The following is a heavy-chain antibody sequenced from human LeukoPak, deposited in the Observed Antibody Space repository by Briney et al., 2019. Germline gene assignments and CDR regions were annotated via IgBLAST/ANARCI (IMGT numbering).Heavy chain of an antibody. CDR1: GFTFRTYV. CDR3: ARAFYGSGSYYNN. Sequence: GRPLRLSCGASGFTFRTYVMHWVRQTPDKGLEWVAFMSSDGSNENYADSVKGRFTISRDNAKNSLYLQMNSLRAEDTAVYYCARAFYGSGSYYNNWGQGTLVTVSS. V-gene: IGHV3-30*03. CDR2: MSSDGSNE. J-gene: IGHJ4*02. D-gene: IGHD3-10*01.